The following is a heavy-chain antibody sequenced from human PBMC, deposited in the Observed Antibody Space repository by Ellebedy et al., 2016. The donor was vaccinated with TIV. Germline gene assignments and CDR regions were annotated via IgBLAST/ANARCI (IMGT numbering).Heavy chain of an antibody. J-gene: IGHJ6*02. CDR2: IYYSGST. CDR1: GGSISTYY. D-gene: IGHD6-19*01. V-gene: IGHV4-59*01. CDR3: ARTTAVAGTYYYGMDV. Sequence: GSLRLSCTVSGGSISTYYWSWIRQPPGKGLEWIGYIYYSGSTNYNPSLKSRVTISVDTSKNQFSLKLSSVTAADTAVYYCARTTAVAGTYYYGMDVWGQGTTVTVSS.